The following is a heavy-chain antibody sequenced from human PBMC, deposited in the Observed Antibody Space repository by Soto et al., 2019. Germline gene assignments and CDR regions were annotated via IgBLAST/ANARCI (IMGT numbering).Heavy chain of an antibody. J-gene: IGHJ5*02. V-gene: IGHV1-69*04. CDR3: ARDFGNWFDP. Sequence: SVKVSCKASGGPFSSHTIRWVRQAPGQGLEWMGRIIPILGIANYAQKFQGRVTITADKSTSTAYMELSSLRSEDTAVYYCARDFGNWFDPWGQGTLVTVSS. CDR1: GGPFSSHT. D-gene: IGHD3-10*01. CDR2: IIPILGIA.